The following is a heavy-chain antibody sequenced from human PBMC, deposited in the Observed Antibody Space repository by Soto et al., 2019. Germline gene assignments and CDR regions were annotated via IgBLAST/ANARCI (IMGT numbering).Heavy chain of an antibody. D-gene: IGHD5-18*01. CDR1: GYTFISYG. J-gene: IGHJ4*02. V-gene: IGHV1-18*01. CDR3: AREDTAVALDY. CDR2: ISAFNGNT. Sequence: QVQLVQSGPEVKKPGASVKVSCKASGYTFISYGISWVRQAPGQGLEWMGRISAFNGNTNYAQKVQGRVTMTTDTFTSTAYMELRSLRSDDPAVYFCAREDTAVALDYWGQGTLVSVSS.